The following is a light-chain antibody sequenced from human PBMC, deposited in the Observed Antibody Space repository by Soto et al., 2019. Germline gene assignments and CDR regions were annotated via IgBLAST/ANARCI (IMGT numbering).Light chain of an antibody. V-gene: IGKV3-20*01. CDR3: QQYGSSFTWT. J-gene: IGKJ1*01. CDR1: QSVSSSY. CDR2: GAS. Sequence: EIVLTQSPGTLSLSPGERATLSSRASQSVSSSYLAWYQQKPGQAPRLLIYGASSRATGIPDRFSGSGSGTDFTLTISRLEPEDFAVYYCQQYGSSFTWTFGQGTKVEIK.